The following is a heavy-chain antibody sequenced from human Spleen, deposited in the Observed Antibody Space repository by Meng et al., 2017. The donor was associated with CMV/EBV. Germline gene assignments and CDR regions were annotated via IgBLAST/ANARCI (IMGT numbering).Heavy chain of an antibody. J-gene: IGHJ4*02. V-gene: IGHV1-2*06. CDR3: ARVIAVAGTAPFDY. Sequence: ASVKVSCKASGGTFSTTAISWVRQAPGQGLEWMGRINPNSGATNYTQKFQGRVTMTRDASISTAYLEVNSLTSDDTAVYYCARVIAVAGTAPFDYWGQGTLVTVSS. D-gene: IGHD6-19*01. CDR2: INPNSGAT. CDR1: GGTFSTTA.